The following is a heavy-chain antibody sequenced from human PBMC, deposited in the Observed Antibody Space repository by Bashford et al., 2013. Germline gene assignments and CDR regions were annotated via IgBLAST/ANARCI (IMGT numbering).Heavy chain of an antibody. D-gene: IGHD4-11*01. CDR3: AKDTLPHSNYHYYGMDV. CDR2: ISGSGGSA. J-gene: IGHJ6*02. CDR1: GFTFSSYA. Sequence: GSLRLSCAASGFTFSSYAMSWVRQAPGKGLEWVSVISGSGGSADYADSVKGRFTISRDHSKNTLHLQMNSLRVEDTAVYYCAKDTLPHSNYHYYGMDVWGQGTTVTVSS. V-gene: IGHV3-23*01.